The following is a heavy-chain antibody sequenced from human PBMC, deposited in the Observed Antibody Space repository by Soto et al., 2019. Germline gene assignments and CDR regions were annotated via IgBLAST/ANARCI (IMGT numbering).Heavy chain of an antibody. V-gene: IGHV1-3*01. J-gene: IGHJ4*02. CDR3: TRSAVRPSGGPSGPFDY. CDR1: GYSFTTYA. CDR2: INAGNGNT. D-gene: IGHD3-16*01. Sequence: QVQLVQSGAEGKKPGASVKVSCKASGYSFTTYAMHWVRQAPGQRLEWMGWINAGNGNTKYSQKLQGRVTITRDTSASTAYIELSSLRSEDTAVYYWTRSAVRPSGGPSGPFDYWGQGTLVTVSS.